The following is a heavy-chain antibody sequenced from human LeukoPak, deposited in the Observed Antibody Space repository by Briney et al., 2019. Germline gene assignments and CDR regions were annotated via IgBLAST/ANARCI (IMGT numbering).Heavy chain of an antibody. CDR2: ISSSGSTM. D-gene: IGHD2-15*01. CDR3: ARVHMVRGRSVHLDY. CDR1: GFTFSDYY. V-gene: IGHV3-11*01. J-gene: IGHJ4*02. Sequence: GGSLRLSCAASGFTFSDYYMSWIRQAPGKGLEWVSYISSSGSTMYYADSVKGRFTISRDNAKNSLYLQMNSLRAEDTAVYYCARVHMVRGRSVHLDYWGQGTLVTVSS.